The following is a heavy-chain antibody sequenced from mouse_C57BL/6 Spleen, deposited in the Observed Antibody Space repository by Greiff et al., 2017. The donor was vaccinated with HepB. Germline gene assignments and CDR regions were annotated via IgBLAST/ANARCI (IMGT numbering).Heavy chain of an antibody. Sequence: VQLKESGPELVKPGASVKIPCKASGYTFTDYNMDWVKQSHGKSLEWIGDINPNNGGTIYNQKFKGKATLTVDKSSSIAYMELRSLTSEDTAVYYCARSGTGSWFAYWGQGTLVTVSA. CDR3: ARSGTGSWFAY. D-gene: IGHD4-1*01. J-gene: IGHJ3*01. CDR2: INPNNGGT. V-gene: IGHV1-18*01. CDR1: GYTFTDYN.